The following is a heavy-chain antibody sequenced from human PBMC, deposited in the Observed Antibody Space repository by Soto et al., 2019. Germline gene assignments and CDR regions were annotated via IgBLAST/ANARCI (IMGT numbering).Heavy chain of an antibody. J-gene: IGHJ5*02. CDR2: IYHYRST. D-gene: IGHD3-3*01. Sequence: SETLSLTCAVSGDSITSANWWSWVRQSPRKGLEWLGEIYHYRSTNYNPSLKSRVAISVDKAKNQFSLKLTSVTAADTAVYYCARARGAIFGVVIRNWFDPWGQGTLVTVSS. CDR1: GDSITSANW. V-gene: IGHV4-4*02. CDR3: ARARGAIFGVVIRNWFDP.